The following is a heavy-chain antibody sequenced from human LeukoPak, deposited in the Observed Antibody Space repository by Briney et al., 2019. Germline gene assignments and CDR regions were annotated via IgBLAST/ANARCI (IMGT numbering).Heavy chain of an antibody. CDR3: ARERGEYCGGDCYTRYGMDV. D-gene: IGHD2-21*02. CDR2: IIPIFGTA. J-gene: IGHJ6*02. CDR1: GYTFTSYA. V-gene: IGHV1-69*13. Sequence: SVKVSCKASGYTFTSYAISWVRQAPGQGLEWMGGIIPIFGTANYAQKFQGRVTITADESTSTAYMELSSLRSEDTAVYYCARERGEYCGGDCYTRYGMDVWGQGTTVTVSS.